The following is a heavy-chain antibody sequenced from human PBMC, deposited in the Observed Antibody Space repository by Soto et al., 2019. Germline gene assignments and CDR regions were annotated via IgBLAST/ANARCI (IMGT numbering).Heavy chain of an antibody. D-gene: IGHD3-10*01. CDR3: AKGTYYYGSAPYYFDY. V-gene: IGHV3-23*01. J-gene: IGHJ4*02. CDR1: GFTFSSYA. Sequence: GGSLRLSCAASGFTFSSYAMSWVRQAPGKGLEWVSGISDSGGSTYYADSVKGRFTISRDNSRNTLYLQMNSLRAEDTAVYYCAKGTYYYGSAPYYFDYWGQGTLVTVSS. CDR2: ISDSGGST.